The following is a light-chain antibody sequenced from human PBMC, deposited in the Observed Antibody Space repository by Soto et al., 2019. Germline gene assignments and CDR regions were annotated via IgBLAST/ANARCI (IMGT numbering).Light chain of an antibody. CDR2: DDS. CDR3: QVWNSFSDHPYV. Sequence: LSQPPSVSLAPGQTARISCGGANIGPRKVHWYQQKPGQAPVLIVYDDSGRPSGIPERFSGSNSGNTATLTISRVEAGDEADYYCQVWNSFSDHPYVFGSGTRSPS. J-gene: IGLJ1*01. V-gene: IGLV3-21*02. CDR1: NIGPRK.